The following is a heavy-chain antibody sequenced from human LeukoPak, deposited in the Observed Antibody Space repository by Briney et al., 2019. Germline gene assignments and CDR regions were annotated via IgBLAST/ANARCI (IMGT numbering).Heavy chain of an antibody. CDR2: ISGSGGST. CDR3: ANPMAAAPFDY. CDR1: GFTFSSYA. D-gene: IGHD2-15*01. J-gene: IGHJ4*02. V-gene: IGHV3-23*01. Sequence: PGGSLRLSCASSGFTFSSYAMSWVRQAPGKGLEWVSAISGSGGSTYDADSVKGRFTISRDNSKNTLYLQMNSLRAEDTAVYYCANPMAAAPFDYWGQGTLVTVSS.